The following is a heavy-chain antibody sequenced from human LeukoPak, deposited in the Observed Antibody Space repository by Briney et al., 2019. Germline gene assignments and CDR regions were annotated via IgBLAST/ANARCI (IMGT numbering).Heavy chain of an antibody. V-gene: IGHV3-30*04. J-gene: IGHJ5*02. CDR2: ISYDGSNK. D-gene: IGHD4-23*01. CDR1: GFTFSSYA. Sequence: GGSLRLSCAASGFTFSSYAMHWVRQAPGKGLEWVAVISYDGSNKYYADSVKGRFTISRDNSKNTLYLQMNSLRAEDTAVYYCARDNSVEDTAWWFDPWGQGTLVTISS. CDR3: ARDNSVEDTAWWFDP.